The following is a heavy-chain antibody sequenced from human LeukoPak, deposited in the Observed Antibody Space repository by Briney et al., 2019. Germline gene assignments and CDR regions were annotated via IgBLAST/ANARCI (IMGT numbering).Heavy chain of an antibody. CDR2: ISHSGST. Sequence: SETLSLTCTVSGGSISNYYWNWIRHFPGKGLEWIGYISHSGSTNYSPSLESRVTISVDTSKNQFSLKLSSVTAADTAVYYCARTSYYQTTFDYWGQGTLVTVSS. J-gene: IGHJ4*02. CDR3: ARTSYYQTTFDY. V-gene: IGHV4-59*12. CDR1: GGSISNYY. D-gene: IGHD2-2*01.